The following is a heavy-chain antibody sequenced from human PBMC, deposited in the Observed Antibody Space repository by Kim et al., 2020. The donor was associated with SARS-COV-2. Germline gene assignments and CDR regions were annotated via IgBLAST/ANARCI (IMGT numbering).Heavy chain of an antibody. Sequence: EAVTVRFTISRANAKNALYIQMNSLRAEDTAVYYCARGDSSSWYEYYFEYWGQGTLVTVSS. J-gene: IGHJ4*02. D-gene: IGHD6-13*01. CDR3: ARGDSSSWYEYYFEY. V-gene: IGHV3-66*01.